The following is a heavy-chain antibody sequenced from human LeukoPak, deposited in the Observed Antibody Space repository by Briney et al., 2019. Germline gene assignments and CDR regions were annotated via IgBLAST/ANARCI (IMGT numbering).Heavy chain of an antibody. Sequence: GGSLRLSCAASGFTFSSYSMNWVRQAPGKGLEWVSSISSSSSYIYYADSVKGLFTISRDNAKNSLYLQMSSLRAEDTAVYYCARETRLGEGLDYWGQGTLVTVSS. D-gene: IGHD3-10*01. CDR3: ARETRLGEGLDY. CDR1: GFTFSSYS. V-gene: IGHV3-21*01. J-gene: IGHJ4*02. CDR2: ISSSSSYI.